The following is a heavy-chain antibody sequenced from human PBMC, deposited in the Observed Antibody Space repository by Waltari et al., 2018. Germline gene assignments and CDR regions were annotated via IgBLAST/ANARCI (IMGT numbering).Heavy chain of an antibody. CDR2: AWFDGSTT. CDR3: AKDAFGNTYLDH. Sequence: QVQLVESGGGVVQPGMSLRLSCAASGFSLSHFGMHWVRQAPGKGLEWVALAWFDGSTTSYADSVRGRFTISRDNSKNTLYLDINTLRVDDTAIYYCAKDAFGNTYLDHWGQGTLVTVSS. D-gene: IGHD3-10*01. V-gene: IGHV3-33*06. CDR1: GFSLSHFG. J-gene: IGHJ5*02.